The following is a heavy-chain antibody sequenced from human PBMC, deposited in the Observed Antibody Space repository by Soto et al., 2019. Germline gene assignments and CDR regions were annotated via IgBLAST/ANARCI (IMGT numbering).Heavy chain of an antibody. J-gene: IGHJ4*02. D-gene: IGHD2-15*01. CDR3: AKDMSWSVAGFAY. CDR2: ISYDGSNK. Sequence: QVQLVESGGGVVQPGRSLRLSCAASGFTFSSYGMHWVRQAPGKGLEWVAVISYDGSNKYYADSVKGRFTISRDNSKNTLYLQMNSLSAEDTAVYYCAKDMSWSVAGFAYWGQGTLVTVTS. CDR1: GFTFSSYG. V-gene: IGHV3-30*18.